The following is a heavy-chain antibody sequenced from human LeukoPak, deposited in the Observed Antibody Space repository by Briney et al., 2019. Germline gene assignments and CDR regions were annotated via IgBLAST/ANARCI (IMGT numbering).Heavy chain of an antibody. CDR2: IYYSGST. J-gene: IGHJ3*02. Sequence: SETLSLTCTVSGGSITNYYWTWMRQPPGKELEGIGYIYYSGSTNYNPSLKSRITISVDTSRNQFSLKLTSVTAADTALYYCARGLAGYSGGDDAFDIWGQGTMVTVSS. CDR1: GGSITNYY. V-gene: IGHV4-59*01. CDR3: ARGLAGYSGGDDAFDI. D-gene: IGHD6-19*01.